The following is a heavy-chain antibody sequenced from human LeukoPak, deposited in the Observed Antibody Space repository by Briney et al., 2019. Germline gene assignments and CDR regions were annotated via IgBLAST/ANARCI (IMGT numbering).Heavy chain of an antibody. CDR2: IIPILGIA. CDR1: GGTFSSYA. D-gene: IGHD3-3*01. CDR3: ARMHYDFWSGYTNWFDT. V-gene: IGHV1-69*04. Sequence: SVKVSCKASGGTFSSYAISWVRQAPGQGLEWMGRIIPILGIANYAQKFQGRVTITADKSTSTAYMELSSLRSEDTAVYYCARMHYDFWSGYTNWFDTWGQGTLVTVSS. J-gene: IGHJ5*02.